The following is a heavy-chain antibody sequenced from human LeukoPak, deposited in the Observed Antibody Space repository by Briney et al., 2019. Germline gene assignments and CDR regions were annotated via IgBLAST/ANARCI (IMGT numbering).Heavy chain of an antibody. CDR1: GYTFTSYD. Sequence: ASVTVSCKTSGYTFTSYDINWVRQAPGQGLEWMGWMNPNSGNIGYAQNFQGRVTITRNTSISTAYMELSSLRSEDTAVYYCARRRVGTHFDYWGQGTLVTVSS. D-gene: IGHD1-14*01. CDR2: MNPNSGNI. V-gene: IGHV1-8*03. J-gene: IGHJ4*02. CDR3: ARRRVGTHFDY.